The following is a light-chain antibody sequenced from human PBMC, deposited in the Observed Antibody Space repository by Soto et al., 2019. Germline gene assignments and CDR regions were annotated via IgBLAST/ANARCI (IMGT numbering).Light chain of an antibody. CDR1: SSDVGSYYL. J-gene: IGLJ3*02. CDR2: EGS. V-gene: IGLV2-23*03. Sequence: QSALTQPASVSGSPGQSITISCTGTSSDVGSYYLVSWFQLHPGKAPKLMIYEGSKRPSGISNRFSGSKSGNTASLTISGLQAEDEADYYCYSYAGSTTFEVFGGGTKVTVL. CDR3: YSYAGSTTFEV.